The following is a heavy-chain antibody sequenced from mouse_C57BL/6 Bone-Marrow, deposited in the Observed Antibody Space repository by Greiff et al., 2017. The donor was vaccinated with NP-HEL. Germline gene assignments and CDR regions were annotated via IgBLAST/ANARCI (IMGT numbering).Heavy chain of an antibody. CDR3: GPTGTEDYYAMDY. CDR2: IDPEDGET. Sequence: EVKLMESGAELVKPGASVKLSCTASGFNIKDYYMHWVKQRTEQGLEWIGRIDPEDGETKYAPKFQGKATITADTSSNTAYLQLSSLTSEDTAVYYCGPTGTEDYYAMDYWGQGTSVTVSS. V-gene: IGHV14-2*01. J-gene: IGHJ4*01. CDR1: GFNIKDYY. D-gene: IGHD4-1*02.